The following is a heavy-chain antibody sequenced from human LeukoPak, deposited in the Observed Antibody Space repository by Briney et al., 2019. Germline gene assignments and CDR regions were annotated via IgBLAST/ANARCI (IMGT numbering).Heavy chain of an antibody. CDR1: GYTFTNYY. V-gene: IGHV1-46*01. Sequence: GASVTLSCKASGYTFTNYYIHWVRQAPGQGLEWMGIIYPSYGGANYAQMFQGRVSLTRDTSTNTVYMELSSLRSDDTAMYYCARELEGGYFDYWGQGTLVTVSS. CDR3: ARELEGGYFDY. D-gene: IGHD3-16*01. CDR2: IYPSYGGA. J-gene: IGHJ4*02.